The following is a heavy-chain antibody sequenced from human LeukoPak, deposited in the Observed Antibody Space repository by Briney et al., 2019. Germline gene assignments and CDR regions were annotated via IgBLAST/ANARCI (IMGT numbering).Heavy chain of an antibody. CDR1: GYTFTIYY. D-gene: IGHD2-2*02. Sequence: ASVTVSCKASGYTFTIYYMHWVRQAPGQGLEWMGIINPSGGSTSYAQKFQGRVTMTRDMSTSTVYMELSSLRSEDTAVYYCARVRRYCSSTSCYKGFDYWGQGTLVTVSS. CDR3: ARVRRYCSSTSCYKGFDY. V-gene: IGHV1-46*01. CDR2: INPSGGST. J-gene: IGHJ4*02.